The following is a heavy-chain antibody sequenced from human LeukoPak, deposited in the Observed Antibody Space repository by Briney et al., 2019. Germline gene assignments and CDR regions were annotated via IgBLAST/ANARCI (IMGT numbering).Heavy chain of an antibody. Sequence: PSETLSLTCAVYGGSFSGYYWSWIRQPPGKGLEWIGEINHSGSTNYNPSLKSRVTISVDTSKNQFSLKLSSVTAADTAVYYCARVASVPAAMGIYYYYYYMDVWGKGTTVTVSS. CDR3: ARVASVPAAMGIYYYYYYMDV. CDR2: INHSGST. J-gene: IGHJ6*03. V-gene: IGHV4-34*01. D-gene: IGHD2-2*01. CDR1: GGSFSGYY.